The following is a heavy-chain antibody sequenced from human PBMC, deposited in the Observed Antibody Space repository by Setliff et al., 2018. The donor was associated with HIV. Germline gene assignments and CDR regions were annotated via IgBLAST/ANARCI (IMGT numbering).Heavy chain of an antibody. J-gene: IGHJ6*02. V-gene: IGHV3-20*04. Sequence: PGGSLRLSCAVSGFTFEDYGMSWVRQAPGKGLEWVSGINWNGGSTYYADSVKGRFTISRDNSKNTLYFQMNSLRAEDTAVYYCAREEGGLYGMDVWGQGTTVTVSS. CDR2: INWNGGST. D-gene: IGHD3-16*01. CDR3: AREEGGLYGMDV. CDR1: GFTFEDYG.